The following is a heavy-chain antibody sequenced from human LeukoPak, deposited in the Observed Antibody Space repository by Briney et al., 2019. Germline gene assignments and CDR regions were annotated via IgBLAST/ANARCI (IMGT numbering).Heavy chain of an antibody. Sequence: SETLSLTCTVSGGSIRSGDYYWSWIRQPPGKGLEWIGYIYYSGSTYYNPSLKSRVTISVDTSKNQFSLKLSSVTAADTAVYYCARHGTSSYYYYAMDVWGQGTTVTVSS. CDR2: IYYSGST. CDR3: ARHGTSSYYYYAMDV. D-gene: IGHD1-1*01. CDR1: GGSIRSGDYY. V-gene: IGHV4-30-4*01. J-gene: IGHJ6*02.